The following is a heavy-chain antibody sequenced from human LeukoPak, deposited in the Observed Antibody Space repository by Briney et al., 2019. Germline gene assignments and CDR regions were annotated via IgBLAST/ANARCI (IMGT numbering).Heavy chain of an antibody. J-gene: IGHJ3*02. CDR3: ARDGERGSTAFDI. CDR2: IYYSGST. D-gene: IGHD1-1*01. V-gene: IGHV4-39*07. Sequence: SETLSLTCTVSGGSISSSSYYWGWIRQPPGKGPEWIGSIYYSGSTYYNPSLKSRVTISVDTSKNQFSLKLSSVTAADTAVYYCARDGERGSTAFDIWGQGTMVTVSS. CDR1: GGSISSSSYY.